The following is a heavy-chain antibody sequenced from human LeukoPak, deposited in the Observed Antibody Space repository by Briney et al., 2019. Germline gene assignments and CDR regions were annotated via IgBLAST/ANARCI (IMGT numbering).Heavy chain of an antibody. J-gene: IGHJ4*02. CDR3: ARRGYCGGDCYSDY. D-gene: IGHD2-21*01. Sequence: GESLKISCXGSGYSFATYWIGWARQMPGKGLEWMRIIYPGDSDTRYSPSFQGQVTISADKSISTAFLQWSSLKASDTAMYYCARRGYCGGDCYSDYWGQGTLVTVSS. CDR2: IYPGDSDT. CDR1: GYSFATYW. V-gene: IGHV5-51*01.